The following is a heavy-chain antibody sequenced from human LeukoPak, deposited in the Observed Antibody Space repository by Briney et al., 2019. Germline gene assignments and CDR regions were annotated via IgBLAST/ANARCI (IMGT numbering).Heavy chain of an antibody. CDR3: ATDPSYYCSSGSCYS. V-gene: IGHV1-24*01. D-gene: IGHD2-15*01. Sequence: GASVKVSCKVSGYTLTELSMHWVRQAPGKGLEWMGGFDPEDGETIYAQKFQGRVTMTEDTSTDTAYMELSSLRSEDTAVYYCATDPSYYCSSGSCYSWGQGTLVTVSS. J-gene: IGHJ4*02. CDR1: GYTLTELS. CDR2: FDPEDGET.